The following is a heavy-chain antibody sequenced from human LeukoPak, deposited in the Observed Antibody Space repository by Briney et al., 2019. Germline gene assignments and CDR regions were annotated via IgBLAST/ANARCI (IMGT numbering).Heavy chain of an antibody. D-gene: IGHD6-19*01. CDR1: GFTFSDYY. CDR3: AREKMIAVAADYYYYGMDV. V-gene: IGHV3-11*01. J-gene: IGHJ6*02. Sequence: IPGGSLRLSCAASGFTFSDYYMSWIRQAPGKGREWVSYISSSGSTIYYADSVKGRFTISRDNAKNSLYLQMNSLRAEDTAVYYCAREKMIAVAADYYYYGMDVWGQGTTVTVSS. CDR2: ISSSGSTI.